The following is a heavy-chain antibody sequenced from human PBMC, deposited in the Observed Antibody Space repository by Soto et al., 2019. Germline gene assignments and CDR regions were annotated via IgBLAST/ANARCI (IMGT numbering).Heavy chain of an antibody. CDR2: ISAYNGNT. J-gene: IGHJ6*02. CDR1: GYTFTSYG. CDR3: ARGGVVVPDYYYYGMDV. D-gene: IGHD2-15*01. V-gene: IGHV1-18*01. Sequence: ASVKVSCKASGYTFTSYGISWVRRAPGQGLEWMGWISAYNGNTNYAQKLQGRVTMATDTSTSTAYMELRSLRSDDTAVYYCARGGVVVPDYYYYGMDVWGQGTTVTVSS.